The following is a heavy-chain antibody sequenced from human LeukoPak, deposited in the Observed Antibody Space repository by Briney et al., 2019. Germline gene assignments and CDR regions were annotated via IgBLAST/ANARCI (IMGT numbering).Heavy chain of an antibody. CDR2: ISYDGSNK. J-gene: IGHJ4*02. D-gene: IGHD6-13*01. Sequence: GRSLRLSCAASGFTFSSYAMHWVRQAPGKGLEWVAVISYDGSNKYYADSVKGRFTISRDNSKNTLYLQMNSLRAEDTAVYYCARDSLAAAGTGRPDYWGRGTLVTVSS. CDR3: ARDSLAAAGTGRPDY. CDR1: GFTFSSYA. V-gene: IGHV3-30-3*01.